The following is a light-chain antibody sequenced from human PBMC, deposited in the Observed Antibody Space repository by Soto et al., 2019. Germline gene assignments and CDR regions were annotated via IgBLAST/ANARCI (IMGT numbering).Light chain of an antibody. Sequence: QSALTQPASVSGSPGQSITISCTGTSSDVGGYNYVSWYQQHPGKAPKLMIYDVSNRPSGVSNRLSGSKSGNTASLTISGLQAEDEADYYCCSSTGSSTLVVFGGGTKLTVL. J-gene: IGLJ2*01. CDR3: CSSTGSSTLVV. V-gene: IGLV2-14*01. CDR1: SSDVGGYNY. CDR2: DVS.